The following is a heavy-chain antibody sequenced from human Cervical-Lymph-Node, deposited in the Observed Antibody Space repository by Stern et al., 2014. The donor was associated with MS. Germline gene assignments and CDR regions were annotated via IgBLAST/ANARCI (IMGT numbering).Heavy chain of an antibody. J-gene: IGHJ4*02. V-gene: IGHV3-33*01. Sequence: VQLVESGGGVVQPGRSLRLSCAASGFSFSRYAMHWVRPAPGKELEWVALIWYDGSNPYYADSVTGRFTISRDNFKNTLYLQMNSLRAEDTAVYYCASAYSSSHYYFDYWGQGTLVTVSS. D-gene: IGHD6-13*01. CDR3: ASAYSSSHYYFDY. CDR1: GFSFSRYA. CDR2: IWYDGSNP.